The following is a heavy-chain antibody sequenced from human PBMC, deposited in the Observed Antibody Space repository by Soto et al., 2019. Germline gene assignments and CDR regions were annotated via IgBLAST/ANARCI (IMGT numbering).Heavy chain of an antibody. V-gene: IGHV1-69*01. CDR3: ARDSLIPSAADYYFDMDV. D-gene: IGHD2-21*01. J-gene: IGHJ6*02. Sequence: QVQLVQSGAEVKKPGSSVKVSCKASGGDFSNYAISWVRQAPGQGPEWMGGIIPICRTATYAQKFQGRVTITADDSTRTADMELSGLTSEDTADYYCARDSLIPSAADYYFDMDVWGQGTTVTVSS. CDR2: IIPICRTA. CDR1: GGDFSNYA.